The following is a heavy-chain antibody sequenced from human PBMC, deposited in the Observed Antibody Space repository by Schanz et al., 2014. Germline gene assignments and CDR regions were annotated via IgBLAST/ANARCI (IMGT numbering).Heavy chain of an antibody. Sequence: EVQLVESGGGLVQPGGSLKLSCAGSGFTFSGSAMHWVRQAPGKGLEWVANINQDGSDKSYVDSVKGRFTISRDNAKNSLYLQMNSLRAEDTAVYYCARDKGGYYPFDYWGQGTLVTVSS. CDR2: INQDGSDK. CDR3: ARDKGGYYPFDY. V-gene: IGHV3-7*01. CDR1: GFTFSGSA. J-gene: IGHJ4*02. D-gene: IGHD3-22*01.